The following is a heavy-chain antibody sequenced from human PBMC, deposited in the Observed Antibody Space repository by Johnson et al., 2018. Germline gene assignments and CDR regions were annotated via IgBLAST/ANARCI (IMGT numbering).Heavy chain of an antibody. J-gene: IGHJ6*03. D-gene: IGHD1-26*01. CDR3: ARDTGDNYYYYDMDV. V-gene: IGHV3-30*04. Sequence: QVQLVQSGGGVVQPGGSLTLSCAASGFTFSHYAMHWVRQAPDKGLEWVAVIAYDGSNKYHADSVRGRFTISRDNSKNTLYLQMNSLRAEDTAVYYCARDTGDNYYYYDMDVWGKGTTVTVSS. CDR1: GFTFSHYA. CDR2: IAYDGSNK.